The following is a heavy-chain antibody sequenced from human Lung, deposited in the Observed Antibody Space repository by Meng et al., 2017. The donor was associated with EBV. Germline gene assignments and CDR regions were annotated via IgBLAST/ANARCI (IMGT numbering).Heavy chain of an antibody. Sequence: VQPVASGEGVGEAGRSLRIYCAASVFSFTDSSIHWVREAPGNGLEWVAVIWLDGVNKYYTDSVKGRFIIPRATSKNIVYLQMNSLGAQDAAIYYCARELKSGWYLPEYWGQGTLVTVSS. J-gene: IGHJ4*02. CDR3: ARELKSGWYLPEY. D-gene: IGHD6-19*01. CDR2: IWLDGVNK. CDR1: VFSFTDSS. V-gene: IGHV3-33*01.